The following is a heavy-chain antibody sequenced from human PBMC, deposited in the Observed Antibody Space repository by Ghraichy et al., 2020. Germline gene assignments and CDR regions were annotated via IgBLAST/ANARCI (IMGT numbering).Heavy chain of an antibody. CDR1: GGSISSGSYY. J-gene: IGHJ4*02. V-gene: IGHV4-61*02. CDR2: IYTSGST. CDR3: ARDYAGSGSYSVPDY. D-gene: IGHD3-10*01. Sequence: SETLSLTCTVSGGSISSGSYYWSWIRQPAGKGLEWIGRIYTSGSTNYNPSLKSRVTISVDTSKNQFSLKLSSVTAADTAVYYCARDYAGSGSYSVPDYWGQGTLVTVSS.